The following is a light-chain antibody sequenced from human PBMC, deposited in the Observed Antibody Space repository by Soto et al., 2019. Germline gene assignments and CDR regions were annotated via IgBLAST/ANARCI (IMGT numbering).Light chain of an antibody. J-gene: IGKJ3*01. Sequence: EIVMTQSPATLSVSPGERATLSCRASQSVASNLAWYQQKPGQAPRLVIYGASTRATGFPARFSGSGSGTEFTLIISSLQSEDFAVYYCQQYYNWPLTFGPGT. CDR2: GAS. V-gene: IGKV3-15*01. CDR3: QQYYNWPLT. CDR1: QSVASN.